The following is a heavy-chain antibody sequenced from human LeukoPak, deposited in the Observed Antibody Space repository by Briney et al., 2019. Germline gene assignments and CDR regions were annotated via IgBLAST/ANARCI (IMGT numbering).Heavy chain of an antibody. D-gene: IGHD1-1*01. CDR3: VRLQPNTGEWAFDI. CDR1: GGSISSYY. J-gene: IGHJ3*02. V-gene: IGHV4-59*01. CDR2: ISNSGST. Sequence: PSETLSLTCIVSGGSISSYYWSWIRQPPGRGLEWIGYISNSGSTKYNPSLQSRVTISVDRSKNQLSLKLSSVTAADTAVYHCVRLQPNTGEWAFDIWGQGTMVSVSS.